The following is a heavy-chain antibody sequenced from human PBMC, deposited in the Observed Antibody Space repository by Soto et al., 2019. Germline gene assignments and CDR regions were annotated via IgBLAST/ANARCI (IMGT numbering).Heavy chain of an antibody. CDR1: GSTLSRYS. V-gene: IGHV3-23*01. J-gene: IGHJ3*02. CDR3: AKDFIANNGVWEAFDM. CDR2: INGSGGST. D-gene: IGHD2-8*01. Sequence: AGGSRRHSWAAPGSTLSRYSMDWGPQAPGKGLEGVSGINGSGGSTNYADSVKGRLTISRDNSKNTLYLQMNSLRAEDTAVYYCAKDFIANNGVWEAFDMWGRGTKVTVSS.